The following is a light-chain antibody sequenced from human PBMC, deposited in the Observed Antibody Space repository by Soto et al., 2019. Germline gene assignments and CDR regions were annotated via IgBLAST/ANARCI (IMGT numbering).Light chain of an antibody. V-gene: IGKV3-20*01. CDR2: GAS. Sequence: EIVLTQYPGTLSLSPGERSTLSCMASQSVSSSYLAWYQQKPGQAPRLLIYGASTRATGVPARFSGSGSRTDFTLTITHLQSEDFATYYCQHYLNYPITFGPGTRLEIK. CDR3: QHYLNYPIT. CDR1: QSVSSSY. J-gene: IGKJ5*01.